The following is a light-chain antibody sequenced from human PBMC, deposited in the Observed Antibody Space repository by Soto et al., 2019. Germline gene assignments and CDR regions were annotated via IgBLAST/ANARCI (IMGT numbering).Light chain of an antibody. V-gene: IGKV1-5*03. CDR2: KAS. CDR3: QQYNIYWT. J-gene: IGKJ1*01. CDR1: QSISSW. Sequence: DIQMTQSPSTLSASVGDRVTITCRASQSISSWVAWYQQKPEKAPKLLIYKASSLESGVPSRFSGSGSGTEFTLTISSLQPDDFATYYCQQYNIYWTFGQGTKV.